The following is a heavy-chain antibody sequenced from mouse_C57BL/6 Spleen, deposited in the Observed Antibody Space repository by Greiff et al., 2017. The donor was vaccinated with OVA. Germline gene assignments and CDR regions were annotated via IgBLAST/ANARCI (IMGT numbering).Heavy chain of an antibody. V-gene: IGHV5-4*01. Sequence: DVMLVESGGGLVKPGGSLKLSCAASGFTFSSYAMSWVRQTPGKRLEWVATISDGGSYTYYPDNVKGRFTISRDNAKNNLYLQMSHLKSEDTAMYYCARDGRLRGFDYWGQGTTLTVSS. D-gene: IGHD2-4*01. CDR3: ARDGRLRGFDY. CDR1: GFTFSSYA. CDR2: ISDGGSYT. J-gene: IGHJ2*01.